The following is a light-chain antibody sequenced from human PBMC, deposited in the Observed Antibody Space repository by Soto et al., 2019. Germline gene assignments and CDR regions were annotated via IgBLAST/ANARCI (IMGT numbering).Light chain of an antibody. J-gene: IGLJ1*01. Sequence: QSVLTQPRSVSGSPGQSVTISCTGTSSNVGTYDFVSWYQQHPGKAPRLMIFDVSERPSGVPDRYSGSKSGNTASLTIPGLQAEDEADYYCCLYAVTFYVFGSGTKGTVL. CDR2: DVS. V-gene: IGLV2-11*01. CDR3: CLYAVTFYV. CDR1: SSNVGTYDF.